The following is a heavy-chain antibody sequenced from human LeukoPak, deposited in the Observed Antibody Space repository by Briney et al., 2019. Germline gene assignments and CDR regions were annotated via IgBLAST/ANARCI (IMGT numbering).Heavy chain of an antibody. CDR2: ISGNGVST. D-gene: IGHD6-13*01. J-gene: IGHJ5*02. CDR1: GFTFSSYA. V-gene: IGHV3-23*01. Sequence: PGGSLRLSCAASGFTFSSYAMSWVRQAPGKGLEWVSGISGNGVSTYYADSVKGRFTISRDNSKNTLYLQMNSLRAEDTAVYYCAKAYSSSWYRWFDPWGQGTLVTVSS. CDR3: AKAYSSSWYRWFDP.